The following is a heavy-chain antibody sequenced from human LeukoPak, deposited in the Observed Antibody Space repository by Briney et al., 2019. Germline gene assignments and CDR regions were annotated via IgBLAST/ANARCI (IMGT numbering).Heavy chain of an antibody. J-gene: IGHJ5*02. Sequence: SVKVSCKASGGTFSSYAISWVRQAPGQGLEWMGRIIPILGIANYAQKFQGRVTITADKSTSTAYMELSRLRSDDTAVYYCAREPSLAYSSSWYPSGFDPWGQGTLVTVST. D-gene: IGHD6-13*01. CDR1: GGTFSSYA. CDR3: AREPSLAYSSSWYPSGFDP. V-gene: IGHV1-69*04. CDR2: IIPILGIA.